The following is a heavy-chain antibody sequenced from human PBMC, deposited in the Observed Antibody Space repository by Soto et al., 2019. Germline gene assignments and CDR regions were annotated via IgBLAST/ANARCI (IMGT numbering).Heavy chain of an antibody. Sequence: PSQTLSLTCAISGDSVSSNSAAWNWIRQSPSRGLEWLGRTYYRSKWYNDYAVSMKSRITINPDASKNQFSLQLNSVTPEDTAVYYCARGTPWGCSSTSCYEIDYWGQGTLVTVSS. V-gene: IGHV6-1*01. J-gene: IGHJ4*02. CDR1: GDSVSSNSAA. CDR2: TYYRSKWYN. D-gene: IGHD2-2*01. CDR3: ARGTPWGCSSTSCYEIDY.